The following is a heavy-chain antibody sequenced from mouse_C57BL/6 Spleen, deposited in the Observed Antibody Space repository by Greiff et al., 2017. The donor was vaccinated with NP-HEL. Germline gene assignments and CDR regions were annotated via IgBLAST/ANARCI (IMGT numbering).Heavy chain of an antibody. V-gene: IGHV5-6*01. CDR3: ARLHWGSSPYYAMDY. Sequence: EVMLVESGGDLVKPGGSLKLSCAASGFTFSSYGMSWVRQTPDKRLEWVATISSGGSYTYYPDSVKGRFTISRDNAKNTLYLQMSSLKSEDTAMYYCARLHWGSSPYYAMDYWGQGTSVTVSS. CDR2: ISSGGSYT. J-gene: IGHJ4*01. CDR1: GFTFSSYG. D-gene: IGHD1-1*01.